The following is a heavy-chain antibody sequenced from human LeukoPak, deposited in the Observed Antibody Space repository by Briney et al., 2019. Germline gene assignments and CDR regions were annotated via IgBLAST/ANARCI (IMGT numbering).Heavy chain of an antibody. CDR2: IRYDGSNE. CDR1: RFTFSSYG. J-gene: IGHJ4*02. CDR3: AKGGDGYNYGSYFDY. D-gene: IGHD5-24*01. V-gene: IGHV3-30*02. Sequence: GGSLRLSCAGSRFTFSSYGMHWVRQAPGKGLEWVAFIRYDGSNEFYVDSVKGRFTISRDNSKNTLYLQMNSLRAEDTAVYYCAKGGDGYNYGSYFDYWGQGTLVTVSS.